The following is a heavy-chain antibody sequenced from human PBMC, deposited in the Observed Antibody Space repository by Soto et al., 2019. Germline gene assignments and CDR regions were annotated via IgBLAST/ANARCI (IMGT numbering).Heavy chain of an antibody. Sequence: GGSLRLSCAASGFTFDDYAMHWVRQAPGKGLEWVSLISGDGGSTYYADSVKGRFTISRDNSKNSLYLQMNSLRTEDTALYYCAKEPGITGTGAFDYWGQGTLVTVSS. CDR1: GFTFDDYA. CDR2: ISGDGGST. D-gene: IGHD1-7*01. V-gene: IGHV3-43*02. CDR3: AKEPGITGTGAFDY. J-gene: IGHJ4*02.